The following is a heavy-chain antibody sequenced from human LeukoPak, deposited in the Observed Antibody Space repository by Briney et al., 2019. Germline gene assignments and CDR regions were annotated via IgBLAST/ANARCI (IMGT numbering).Heavy chain of an antibody. Sequence: SETLSLICTVSGGSISSYYWSWIRQPPGKGLEWIGFIYYSGSTNYSPSLKSRVTISVDTSKNQFSLKLSSVTAADTAVYYCARHGNGAFDIWGQGTMVTVSS. CDR3: ARHGNGAFDI. V-gene: IGHV4-59*08. CDR2: IYYSGST. D-gene: IGHD1-1*01. J-gene: IGHJ3*02. CDR1: GGSISSYY.